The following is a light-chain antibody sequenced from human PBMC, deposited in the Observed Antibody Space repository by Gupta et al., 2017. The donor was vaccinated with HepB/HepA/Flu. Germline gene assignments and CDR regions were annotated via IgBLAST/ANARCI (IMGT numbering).Light chain of an antibody. CDR1: QRLLHSNGYDQ. J-gene: IGKJ1*01. CDR3: MQALQSPRT. Sequence: DLLLTQSPLSLPGTPGEPASISCRSSQRLLHSNGYDQMEWYLQKPGQPPQLLIYMTSNRASGVPDRFRGSGSGTDFTLKISRVEAEDVGVYYCMQALQSPRTFGQGTKVEIK. CDR2: MTS. V-gene: IGKV2-28*01.